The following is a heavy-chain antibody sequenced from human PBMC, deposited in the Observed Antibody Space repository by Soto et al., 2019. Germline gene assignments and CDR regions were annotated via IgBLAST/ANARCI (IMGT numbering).Heavy chain of an antibody. Sequence: PGGSLRLSCAASGFTFSSYGMHWVRQAPGKGLEWVAVISYDGSNKYYADSVKGRFTISRDNSKNTLYLQMNSLRAEDTAVYYCAGDYGDNYYYYVMDVWGQGTTVTVSS. J-gene: IGHJ6*02. CDR3: AGDYGDNYYYYVMDV. D-gene: IGHD4-17*01. CDR1: GFTFSSYG. CDR2: ISYDGSNK. V-gene: IGHV3-30*03.